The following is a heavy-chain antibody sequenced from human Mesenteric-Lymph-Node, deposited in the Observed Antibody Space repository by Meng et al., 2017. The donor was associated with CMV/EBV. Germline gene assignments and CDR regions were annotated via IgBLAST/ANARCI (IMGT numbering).Heavy chain of an antibody. J-gene: IGHJ6*02. Sequence: SVKVSCKASGGTFSSYTISWVRQAPGQGLEWMGRIIPILGIANYAQKFQGRVTITADKSTSTAYMELSSLRSEDTAVYYCARTYDFWSGYFGMDVWGQGTTVTVSS. CDR1: GGTFSSYT. D-gene: IGHD3-3*01. V-gene: IGHV1-69*02. CDR3: ARTYDFWSGYFGMDV. CDR2: IIPILGIA.